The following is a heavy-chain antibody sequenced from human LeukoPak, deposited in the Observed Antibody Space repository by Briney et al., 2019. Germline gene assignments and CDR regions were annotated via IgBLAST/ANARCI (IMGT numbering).Heavy chain of an antibody. CDR3: ARDLAEQWLTYYYYYGMDV. Sequence: GGSLRLSCAASGFTFSSYEMNWVRQAPGKGLEWVSYISSSGSTIYYADSVKGRFTISRDNAENSLYLQMNSLRAEDTAVYYCARDLAEQWLTYYYYYGMDVWGQGTTVTVSS. D-gene: IGHD6-19*01. CDR2: ISSSGSTI. J-gene: IGHJ6*02. V-gene: IGHV3-48*03. CDR1: GFTFSSYE.